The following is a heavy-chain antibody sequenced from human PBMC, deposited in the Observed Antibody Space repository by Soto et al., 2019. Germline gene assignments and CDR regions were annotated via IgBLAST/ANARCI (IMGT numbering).Heavy chain of an antibody. CDR1: GFSLSISGVG. D-gene: IGHD1-26*01. CDR2: IYWDDDK. J-gene: IGHJ5*02. Sequence: QITLKESGPTLVKPTQTLTLTCTFSGFSLSISGVGGGWIRQPPGKALEWLALIYWDDDKRYSPSLKSRLTITKDTSKNQVVLTMTNMDPVDTATYYCAHSPYSGNPYNWFDPWGQGTLVTVSS. CDR3: AHSPYSGNPYNWFDP. V-gene: IGHV2-5*02.